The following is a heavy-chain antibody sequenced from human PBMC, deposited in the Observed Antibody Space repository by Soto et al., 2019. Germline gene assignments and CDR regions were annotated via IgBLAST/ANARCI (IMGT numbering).Heavy chain of an antibody. CDR1: GGTFSSYT. Sequence: ASVKVSCKASGGTFSSYTISWVRQAPGQGLEWMGRIIPILGIANYAQKFQGRVMITADKSTSTAYMELSSLRSEDTAVYYCAREGDIVATIPYYFDYWGQGTLVTVSS. CDR2: IIPILGIA. CDR3: AREGDIVATIPYYFDY. V-gene: IGHV1-69*04. J-gene: IGHJ4*02. D-gene: IGHD5-12*01.